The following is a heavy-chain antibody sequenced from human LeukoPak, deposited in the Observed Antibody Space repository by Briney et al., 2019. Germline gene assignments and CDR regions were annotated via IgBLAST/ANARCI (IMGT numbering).Heavy chain of an antibody. CDR2: IYYSGST. J-gene: IGHJ4*02. D-gene: IGHD3-16*02. V-gene: IGHV4-39*01. CDR3: ARHVRDDIWGSYRSSYYFDY. Sequence: SETLSLTCTVSGGSISSSSYYWGWIRQPPGKGLEWIGSIYYSGSTYYNPSLKSRVTISVDTSKNQFSLKLSSVTAADTAVYYCARHVRDDIWGSYRSSYYFDYWVQGTLVTVSS. CDR1: GGSISSSSYY.